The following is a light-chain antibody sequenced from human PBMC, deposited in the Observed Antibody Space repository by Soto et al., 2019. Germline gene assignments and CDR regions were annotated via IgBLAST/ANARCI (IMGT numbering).Light chain of an antibody. CDR3: QQTYSTPLT. Sequence: DIQMTQSPSSLSASVGDRVTITCRASQSISNYLNWYQQKPGKAPKYLIYAASSLQSGVPSRFSGRGSGTDFTLSISSLQPEDFATYYCQQTYSTPLTFGGGTKVDI. CDR1: QSISNY. J-gene: IGKJ4*01. V-gene: IGKV1-39*01. CDR2: AAS.